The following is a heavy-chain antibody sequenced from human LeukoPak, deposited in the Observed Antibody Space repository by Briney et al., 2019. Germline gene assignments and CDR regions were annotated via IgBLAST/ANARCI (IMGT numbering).Heavy chain of an antibody. D-gene: IGHD3-3*01. CDR2: INHSGST. CDR3: ATTIFGVVISSDY. J-gene: IGHJ4*02. Sequence: SETLSLTCAVYGVSFSGYYWSWIRQPPGKGLEWIGEINHSGSTNYNPSLKSRVTISVDTSKNQFSLKLSSVTAADTAVYYCATTIFGVVISSDYWGQGTLVTVSS. V-gene: IGHV4-34*01. CDR1: GVSFSGYY.